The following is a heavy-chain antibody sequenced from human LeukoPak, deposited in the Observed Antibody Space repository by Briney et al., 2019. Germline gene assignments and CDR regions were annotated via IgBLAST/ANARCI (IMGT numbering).Heavy chain of an antibody. CDR2: SYYSGNT. D-gene: IGHD3-16*02. J-gene: IGHJ5*02. CDR3: ATAPYEYIWGTYRTNWFDP. Sequence: SETLSLTCTVSGGAISSGDYYWSWIRQPPGKGLEWIGYSYYSGNTYYNPSLKSRATISMDTSKNQFSLKLNSMTAADTAVYYCATAPYEYIWGTYRTNWFDPWGQGTLVTVSS. V-gene: IGHV4-30-4*01. CDR1: GGAISSGDYY.